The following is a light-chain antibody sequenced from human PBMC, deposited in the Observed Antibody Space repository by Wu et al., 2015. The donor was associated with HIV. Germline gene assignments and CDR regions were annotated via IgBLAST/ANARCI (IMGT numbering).Light chain of an antibody. CDR1: QDIYNS. Sequence: DIQMTQSPSSLSASVRDRVTLTCRASQDIYNSLAWYQQKPGKAPELLLYAASRLETGVPSRFTGSGSGTDYTLTISSLQPEDFASYYCQQYYRNPLTFGGGTRVEIK. J-gene: IGKJ4*01. CDR2: AAS. CDR3: QQYYRNPLT. V-gene: IGKV1-NL1*01.